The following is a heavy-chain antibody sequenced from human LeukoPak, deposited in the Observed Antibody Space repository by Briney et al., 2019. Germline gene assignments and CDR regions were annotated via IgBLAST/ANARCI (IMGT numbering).Heavy chain of an antibody. CDR2: ISYDGSNT. D-gene: IGHD3-3*01. CDR3: ARELRSGQDY. J-gene: IGHJ4*02. V-gene: IGHV3-30*03. Sequence: GGSLRLSCAASGLIFSSYGMHWVRQAPGKGLEWVAVISYDGSNTYYADSVKGRFTISRDNSKNTLYLQMNSLRAEDTAVYYCARELRSGQDYWGQGTLVTVSS. CDR1: GLIFSSYG.